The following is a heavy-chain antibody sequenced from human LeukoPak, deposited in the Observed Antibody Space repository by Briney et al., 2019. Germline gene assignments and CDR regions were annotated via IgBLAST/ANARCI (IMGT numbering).Heavy chain of an antibody. CDR3: AKGMDIVVVPAEGYYYGMDV. V-gene: IGHV3-23*01. J-gene: IGHJ6*02. CDR1: GFTFSSYA. CDR2: IGGSGGST. D-gene: IGHD2-2*03. Sequence: PGGSLRLSCAASGFTFSSYAMSWVRQAPGKGLEWVSAIGGSGGSTYYADSVKGRFTISRDNSKNTLYLQMNSLRAEDTAVYYCAKGMDIVVVPAEGYYYGMDVWGQGTTVTVSS.